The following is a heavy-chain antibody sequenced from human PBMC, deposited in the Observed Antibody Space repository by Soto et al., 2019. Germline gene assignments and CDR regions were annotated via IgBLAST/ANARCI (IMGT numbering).Heavy chain of an antibody. V-gene: IGHV1-2*02. CDR1: GYTFTGYY. D-gene: IGHD3-16*01. CDR2: INPNRGGT. Sequence: ASVKVSCKASGYTFTGYYMHWVRQAPGQGLEWMGWINPNRGGTNYAQKFQVRVTMTRDTSISTAYMELSRLRSDDTAVYYCATSVYADDAFDIWGQGTMVTVSS. J-gene: IGHJ3*02. CDR3: ATSVYADDAFDI.